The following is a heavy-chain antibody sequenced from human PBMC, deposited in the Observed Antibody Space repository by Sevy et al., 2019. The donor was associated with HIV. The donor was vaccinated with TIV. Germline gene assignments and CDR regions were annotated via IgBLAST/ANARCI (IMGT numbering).Heavy chain of an antibody. V-gene: IGHV3-23*01. Sequence: GGSLRLSCAASGFTFSSYAMSWVRQAPGKGLEWVSAISGSGGSTYYADSVKGRFTISRDNSKNTLYLQMNSLRAEDTAVYYCAKDLEYNWNDVAAFDFWGQGTMVTVSS. CDR2: ISGSGGST. CDR3: AKDLEYNWNDVAAFDF. J-gene: IGHJ3*01. CDR1: GFTFSSYA. D-gene: IGHD1-1*01.